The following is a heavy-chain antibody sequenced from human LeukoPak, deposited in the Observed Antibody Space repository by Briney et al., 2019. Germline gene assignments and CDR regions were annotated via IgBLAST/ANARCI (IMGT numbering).Heavy chain of an antibody. J-gene: IGHJ4*02. Sequence: PSETLSLTCTVSGGSISSYYWSWIRQPPGKGLEWIGYIYYSGSTNYNPSLKSRVTISVDTSKNRFSLKLSSVTAADTAVYYCARAVVAATFDYWGQGTLVTVSS. D-gene: IGHD2-15*01. CDR3: ARAVVAATFDY. CDR2: IYYSGST. V-gene: IGHV4-59*01. CDR1: GGSISSYY.